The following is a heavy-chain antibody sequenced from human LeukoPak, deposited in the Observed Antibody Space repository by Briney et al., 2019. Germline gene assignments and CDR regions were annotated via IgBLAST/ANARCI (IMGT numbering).Heavy chain of an antibody. CDR2: IYHSGST. CDR1: GYSISSGYY. V-gene: IGHV4-38-2*02. CDR3: ARVLRFLEWFDY. D-gene: IGHD3-3*01. Sequence: SETLSLTCTVSGYSISSGYYWGWIRQPPGKGLEWIGSIYHSGSTYYNPSLKSRVTISVDTSKNQFSLKLSSVTAADTAVYYCARVLRFLEWFDYWGQGTLVTVSS. J-gene: IGHJ4*02.